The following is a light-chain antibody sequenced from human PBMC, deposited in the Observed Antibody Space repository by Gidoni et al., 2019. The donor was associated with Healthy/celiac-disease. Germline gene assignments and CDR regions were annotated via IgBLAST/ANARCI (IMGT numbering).Light chain of an antibody. Sequence: QSALTQPASVSGSPGQSITISCTGTSRDVGSYNLVSWYQKHPGKAPKLMIYECSKRPSGVSNRFSGSESGNTASRTISWLQAEDEADYYCCSYAVSSTFVVFGGGTKLTVL. CDR3: CSYAVSSTFVV. J-gene: IGLJ2*01. CDR1: SRDVGSYNL. CDR2: ECS. V-gene: IGLV2-23*03.